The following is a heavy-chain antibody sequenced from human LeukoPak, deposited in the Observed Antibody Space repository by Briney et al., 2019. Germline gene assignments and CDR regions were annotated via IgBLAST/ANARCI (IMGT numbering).Heavy chain of an antibody. CDR3: ATVAGGTYHFDL. J-gene: IGHJ4*02. D-gene: IGHD1-26*01. Sequence: GGSLRLSCAASGFTVNSHYMSWVRQAPGKGLEWVSIIYDGGTTSYEDSVKGRFTISRDNSNNLLYLQMSSLRAEDTAVYYCATVAGGTYHFDLWGQGALVTVSS. V-gene: IGHV3-53*01. CDR2: IYDGGTT. CDR1: GFTVNSHY.